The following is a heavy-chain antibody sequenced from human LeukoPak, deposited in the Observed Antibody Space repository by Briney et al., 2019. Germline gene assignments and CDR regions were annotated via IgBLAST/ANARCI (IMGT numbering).Heavy chain of an antibody. CDR2: IKSDGSEK. CDR3: ASLHGGYDFPPS. CDR1: GFTFSSYW. V-gene: IGHV3-7*03. J-gene: IGHJ4*02. D-gene: IGHD5-12*01. Sequence: GGSLRLSCVGSGFTFSSYWMSWVRQAPGKGLEWVANIKSDGSEKYDVGSVRGRFTISRDNSKNTLYLQMNSLRAEDTAVYYCASLHGGYDFPPSWGQGTLVTVSS.